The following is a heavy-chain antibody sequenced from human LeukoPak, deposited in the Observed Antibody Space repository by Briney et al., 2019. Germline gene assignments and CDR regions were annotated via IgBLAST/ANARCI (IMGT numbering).Heavy chain of an antibody. CDR2: ISAYNGNT. CDR3: ARDHYHKIHSVMVTAPDY. CDR1: GYTFTSYG. J-gene: IGHJ4*02. Sequence: ASVKVSCKASGYTFTSYGISWVRQAPGQGLEWMGWISAYNGNTNYAQKFQGRVTMTTDTSTSTVYMELSSLRSEDTAVYYCARDHYHKIHSVMVTAPDYWGQGTLVIVSS. V-gene: IGHV1-18*01. D-gene: IGHD2-21*02.